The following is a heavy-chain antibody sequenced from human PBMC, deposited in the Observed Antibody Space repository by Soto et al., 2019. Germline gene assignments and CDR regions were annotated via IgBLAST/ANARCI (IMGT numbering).Heavy chain of an antibody. CDR2: ISAYNGNT. CDR3: ARVSVDYIWGSYRFVHYMDV. J-gene: IGHJ6*03. Sequence: ASVKVSCKASGYTFTSYGISWVRQAPGQGLEWMGWISAYNGNTNYAQKLQGRVTMTTDTSTSTAYMELRSLRSDDTAVYYCARVSVDYIWGSYRFVHYMDVWGKGTTVTVSS. D-gene: IGHD3-16*02. CDR1: GYTFTSYG. V-gene: IGHV1-18*01.